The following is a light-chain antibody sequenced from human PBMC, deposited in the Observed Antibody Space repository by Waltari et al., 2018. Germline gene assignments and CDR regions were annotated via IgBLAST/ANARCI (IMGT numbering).Light chain of an antibody. V-gene: IGLV1-51*02. Sequence: QSVLTQPPSVSAAPGQRVTISCSGGSSNIGNNYVSWYRQFPGTAPKLLIYENTERPSGIPGRFSCSKSGTSATLDITGRQAGDEADYYCGTWDSSLSGAVFGGGTHLTVL. CDR1: SSNIGNNY. CDR3: GTWDSSLSGAV. J-gene: IGLJ7*01. CDR2: ENT.